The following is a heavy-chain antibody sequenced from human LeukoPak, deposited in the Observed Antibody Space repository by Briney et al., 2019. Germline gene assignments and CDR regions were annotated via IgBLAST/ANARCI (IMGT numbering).Heavy chain of an antibody. Sequence: SETLSLTCTVSGGSISSSSHYWGWIRQPPGKGLEWIGSIYYSGNIYYNPSLKRRVTMSVDTSKNQFSLRLSSVTAADTAVYYCARQAQEGWFDPWGQGTLVTVSS. J-gene: IGHJ5*02. V-gene: IGHV4-39*01. CDR3: ARQAQEGWFDP. CDR1: GGSISSSSHY. CDR2: IYYSGNI.